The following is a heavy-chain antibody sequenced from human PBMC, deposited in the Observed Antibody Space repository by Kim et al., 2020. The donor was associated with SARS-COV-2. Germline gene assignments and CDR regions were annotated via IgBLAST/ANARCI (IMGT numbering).Heavy chain of an antibody. CDR3: ARGSEWEQPLAY. Sequence: ASVKVSCKASGYTFTNYAVHWVRQAPGQRLEWMGWINAGNGNTKYSQKFQGRVTITRATSASTAYMELSSLRSEDTAVYFCARGSEWEQPLAYWGQGTLVTVSS. CDR2: INAGNGNT. J-gene: IGHJ4*02. CDR1: GYTFTNYA. D-gene: IGHD1-26*01. V-gene: IGHV1-3*01.